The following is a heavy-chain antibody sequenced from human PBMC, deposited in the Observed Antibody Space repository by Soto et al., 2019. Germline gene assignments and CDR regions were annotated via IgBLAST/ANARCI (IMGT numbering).Heavy chain of an antibody. CDR1: GGTFSSYA. Sequence: SVKVSCKASGGTFSSYAISWVRQAPGQGLEWMGGIIPIFGTANYAQKFQGRVTITADESTSTAYMELSSLRSEDTAVYYCAHGVVYGDYPGTNYYGMDVWGQGTTVTVSS. CDR2: IIPIFGTA. V-gene: IGHV1-69*13. CDR3: AHGVVYGDYPGTNYYGMDV. J-gene: IGHJ6*02. D-gene: IGHD4-17*01.